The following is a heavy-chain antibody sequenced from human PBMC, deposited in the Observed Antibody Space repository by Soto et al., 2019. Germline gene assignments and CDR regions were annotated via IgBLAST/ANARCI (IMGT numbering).Heavy chain of an antibody. D-gene: IGHD3-22*01. CDR1: GFTFSSYA. J-gene: IGHJ4*02. CDR2: ISGSGGST. CDR3: AKPMGGYYDSSVYPRDPLFFDY. Sequence: GGSLRLSCAASGFTFSSYAMSWVRQAPGKGLEWVSAISGSGGSTYYADSVKGRFTISRDNSKNTLYLQMNSLRAEDTAVYYCAKPMGGYYDSSVYPRDPLFFDYWGQGTLVTVSS. V-gene: IGHV3-23*01.